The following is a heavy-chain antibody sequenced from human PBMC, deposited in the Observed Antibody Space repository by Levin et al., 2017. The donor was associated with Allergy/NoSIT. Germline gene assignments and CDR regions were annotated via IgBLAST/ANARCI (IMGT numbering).Heavy chain of an antibody. CDR3: AKDPANSSSWYFDIYYYYYGMDV. Sequence: GGSLRLSCAASGFTFSSYGMHWVRQAPGKGLEWVAVISYDGSNKYYADSVKGRFTISRDNSKNTLYLQMNSLRAEDTAVYYCAKDPANSSSWYFDIYYYYYGMDVWGQGTTVTVSS. D-gene: IGHD6-13*01. V-gene: IGHV3-30*18. CDR1: GFTFSSYG. CDR2: ISYDGSNK. J-gene: IGHJ6*02.